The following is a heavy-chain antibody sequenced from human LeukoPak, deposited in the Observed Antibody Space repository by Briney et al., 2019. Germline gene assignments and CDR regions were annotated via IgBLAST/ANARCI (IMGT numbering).Heavy chain of an antibody. D-gene: IGHD4-17*01. CDR2: MNPNSGNT. J-gene: IGHJ4*02. V-gene: IGHV1-8*01. CDR3: AGRGPYGDFDY. CDR1: GYTFTSYH. Sequence: ASVKVSCKASGYTFTSYHINWVRQAAGQGLEWMGWMNPNSGNTGYAQKFQGRVTMTRNASTSTAYMELSSLRSEDTAVYYCAGRGPYGDFDYWGQGTLVTVSS.